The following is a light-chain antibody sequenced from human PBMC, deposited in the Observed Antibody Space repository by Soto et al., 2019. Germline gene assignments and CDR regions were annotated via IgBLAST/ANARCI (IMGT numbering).Light chain of an antibody. CDR1: QSVGRNF. V-gene: IGKV3-20*01. J-gene: IGKJ5*01. Sequence: EIVLTQSPGTLSLSPGERATLSCRASQSVGRNFLAWFQQKPAQAPRLLMYGASTRATGIPDRFSGSASGTDFTLTITRLEPEDVAVYYCQQYADSPITFGQGTRLEIK. CDR2: GAS. CDR3: QQYADSPIT.